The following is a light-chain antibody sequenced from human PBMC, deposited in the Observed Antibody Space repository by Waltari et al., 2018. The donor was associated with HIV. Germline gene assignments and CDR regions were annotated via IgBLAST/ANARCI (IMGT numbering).Light chain of an antibody. Sequence: QSVLTQPPSVSAAPGQKVTIPCSGGSFHLGHNYVSWYQQVPGTAPKLLIYDTYNRPSGIPDRFSGSKSATSATLVIDGLQTGDEADYYCAAWDSSLSVAVFGGGTQVTVL. J-gene: IGLJ3*02. CDR3: AAWDSSLSVAV. CDR1: SFHLGHNY. V-gene: IGLV1-51*01. CDR2: DTY.